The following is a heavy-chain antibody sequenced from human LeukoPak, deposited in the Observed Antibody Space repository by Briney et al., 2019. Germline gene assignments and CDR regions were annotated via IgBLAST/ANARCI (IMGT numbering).Heavy chain of an antibody. CDR1: GFTFSSYW. D-gene: IGHD2-2*01. V-gene: IGHV3-74*01. CDR3: ARAGRGVAPAARRWVFDY. CDR2: INSDGSST. J-gene: IGHJ4*02. Sequence: GGSLRLSCAASGFTFSSYWMHWVRQAPGKGLVWVSRINSDGSSTSYAGSVKGRFTISRDNAKNTLYLQMNSLRAEDTAVYYCARAGRGVAPAARRWVFDYWGQGTLVTVSS.